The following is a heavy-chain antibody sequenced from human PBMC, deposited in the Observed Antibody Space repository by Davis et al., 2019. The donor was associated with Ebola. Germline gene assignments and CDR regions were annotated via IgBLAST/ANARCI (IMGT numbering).Heavy chain of an antibody. CDR3: ARGGGSYSYGMDV. CDR2: IYYSGST. Sequence: MPSETLSLTCTVSGGSISSYYWSWIRQPPGKGLEWIGYIYYSGSTNYNPSLKSRVTISVDTSKNQFSLKLSSVTAADTAVYYCARGGGSYSYGMDVWGQGTTVTVSS. V-gene: IGHV4-59*01. D-gene: IGHD1-26*01. J-gene: IGHJ6*02. CDR1: GGSISSYY.